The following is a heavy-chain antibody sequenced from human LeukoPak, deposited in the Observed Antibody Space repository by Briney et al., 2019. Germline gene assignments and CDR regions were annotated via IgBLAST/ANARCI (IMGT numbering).Heavy chain of an antibody. CDR1: GYTFTNYA. CDR3: ARDGAKLDF. J-gene: IGHJ4*02. Sequence: ASVKVSCKASGYTFTNYAINWVRQAPGQGLEWMGWITTDTGDPTYAQGFTGRFVFSLDTSVGTAYLQISTLRADDTAMYYCARDGAKLDFWGQGTLVTVSS. V-gene: IGHV7-4-1*02. CDR2: ITTDTGDP.